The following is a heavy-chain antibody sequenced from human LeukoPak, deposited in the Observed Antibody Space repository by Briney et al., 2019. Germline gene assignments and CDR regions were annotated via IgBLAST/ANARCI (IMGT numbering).Heavy chain of an antibody. CDR2: TSWNSGSI. Sequence: GRSLRLSCAASGFTFDDYAMPWVRQAPGKGLEWVSGTSWNSGSIGYADSVKGRFTISRDNAKNSLYLQMNSLRAEDTALYYCAKDKGSGWYVSSLDYWGQGTLVTVSS. CDR1: GFTFDDYA. V-gene: IGHV3-9*01. J-gene: IGHJ4*02. D-gene: IGHD6-19*01. CDR3: AKDKGSGWYVSSLDY.